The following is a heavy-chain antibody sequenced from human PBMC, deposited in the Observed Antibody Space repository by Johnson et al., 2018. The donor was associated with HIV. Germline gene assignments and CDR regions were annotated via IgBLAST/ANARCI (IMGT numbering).Heavy chain of an antibody. Sequence: QVQLVESGGGVVQPGRSLRLSCAASGFTFSSYGMPWVRQAPGKGLAWVAVISYDGSNQYSADSVKGRFTISRHNSKNTLYLQMNSLSAEDTAVYYCAKVRVADMRVVVSGRDAFDIWGQGTMVTVSS. CDR3: AKVRVADMRVVVSGRDAFDI. V-gene: IGHV3-30*19. J-gene: IGHJ3*02. CDR2: ISYDGSNQ. D-gene: IGHD3-22*01. CDR1: GFTFSSYG.